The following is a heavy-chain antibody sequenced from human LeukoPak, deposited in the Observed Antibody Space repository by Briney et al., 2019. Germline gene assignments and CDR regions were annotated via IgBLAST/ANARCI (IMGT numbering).Heavy chain of an antibody. D-gene: IGHD3-3*01. J-gene: IGHJ3*01. CDR1: GFAFSSYD. V-gene: IGHV3-48*04. CDR2: ISGGSDKV. Sequence: GGSLRLSCAASGFAFSSYDMSWVRQAPGKGLEWLSYISGGSDKVYYVGSVKGRFTISRDNAKNSLYLQMDRLRADDTAVYYCTRGFWSGKSDSFDVWGQGTMVTVAA. CDR3: TRGFWSGKSDSFDV.